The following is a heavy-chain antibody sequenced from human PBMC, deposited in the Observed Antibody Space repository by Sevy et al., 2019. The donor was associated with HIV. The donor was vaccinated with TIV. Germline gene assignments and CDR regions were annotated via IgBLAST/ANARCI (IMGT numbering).Heavy chain of an antibody. CDR2: MNPNSGNT. J-gene: IGHJ4*02. D-gene: IGHD6-13*01. CDR1: GYTFTSYD. Sequence: ASVKVSCKASGYTFTSYDINWVRQATGQGLEWMGWMNPNSGNTGYAQKFQGSVTMTRNTSISTAYMELSSLRSEDTAVYYCVNRRSSSSWTGDYWGQGTLVTVSS. CDR3: VNRRSSSSWTGDY. V-gene: IGHV1-8*01.